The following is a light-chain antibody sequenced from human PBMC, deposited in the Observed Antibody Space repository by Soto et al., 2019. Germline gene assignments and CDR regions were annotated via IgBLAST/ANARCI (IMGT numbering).Light chain of an antibody. CDR2: DVS. CDR3: SSYTSSSTLGV. Sequence: QSVLTQPASVSGSPGQSITISCTGTSSDVGGYNYVSWYQQHPGKAPKLMIYDVSNRPSGVSNHFSGSKSGNTASLTISGLQAEDEADYYCSSYTSSSTLGVFGGGTKLTVL. V-gene: IGLV2-14*01. CDR1: SSDVGGYNY. J-gene: IGLJ2*01.